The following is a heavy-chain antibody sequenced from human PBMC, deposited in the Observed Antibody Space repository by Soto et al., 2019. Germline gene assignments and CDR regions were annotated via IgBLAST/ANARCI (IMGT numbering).Heavy chain of an antibody. CDR1: GFTFSSYW. CDR2: ISGDASNT. D-gene: IGHD6-6*01. V-gene: IGHV3-74*01. Sequence: GGSLRLSCAASGFTFSSYWMHWVRQAPGKGLVWVSRISGDASNTNYADSVKGRFTISRDNAKNTLYLQMNSLRAEDTAVYFCARGTYSSSLVKGYFDYWAQGTLVTVSS. J-gene: IGHJ4*02. CDR3: ARGTYSSSLVKGYFDY.